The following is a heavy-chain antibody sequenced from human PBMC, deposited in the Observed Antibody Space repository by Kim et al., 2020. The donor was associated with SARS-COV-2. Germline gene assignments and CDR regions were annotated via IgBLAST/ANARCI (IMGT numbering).Heavy chain of an antibody. J-gene: IGHJ3*02. CDR2: IRSKAYGGTT. CDR3: KRDLVMDYGDQNAFDI. V-gene: IGHV3-49*03. D-gene: IGHD4-17*01. CDR1: GFTFGDYA. Sequence: GGSLRLSCTASGFTFGDYAMSWFRQAPGKGLEWVGFIRSKAYGGTTEYAASVKGRFTISREDSKRIAYLQMNSLKTEDTAVYYCKRDLVMDYGDQNAFDICGEGKMFTVSS.